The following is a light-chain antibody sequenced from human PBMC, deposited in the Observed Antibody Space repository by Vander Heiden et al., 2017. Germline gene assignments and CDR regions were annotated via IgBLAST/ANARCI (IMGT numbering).Light chain of an antibody. V-gene: IGKV3-11*01. Sequence: EIVLTQSPATLSLSPGERATLSCRASQSVSSFLAWYQQRPGQAPRLLIYDASNGATGIPARFSGSGSGTDFTLTISSLEPEDCAVYYCQQRSNRPITFGQGTRLEIK. J-gene: IGKJ5*01. CDR1: QSVSSF. CDR3: QQRSNRPIT. CDR2: DAS.